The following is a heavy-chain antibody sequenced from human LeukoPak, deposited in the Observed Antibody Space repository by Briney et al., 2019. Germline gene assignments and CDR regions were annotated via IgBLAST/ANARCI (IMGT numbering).Heavy chain of an antibody. CDR3: ARAPRLLTGFDI. J-gene: IGHJ2*01. CDR1: GYTFTGYY. V-gene: IGHV1-2*02. D-gene: IGHD2-15*01. Sequence: ASVKVSCKASGYTFTGYYMHWVRQAPGQGLEWMGWINPNSGGTNYAQKLQGRVTMTRDTSISTAYMDLSRLRSDDTAVYYCARAPRLLTGFDIWGRGALVTVSS. CDR2: INPNSGGT.